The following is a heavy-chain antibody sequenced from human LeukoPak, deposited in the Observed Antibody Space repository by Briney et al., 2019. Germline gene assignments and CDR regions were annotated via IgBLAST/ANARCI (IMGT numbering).Heavy chain of an antibody. D-gene: IGHD5-18*01. Sequence: SETLSLTCTVSGGSISSYYWSWIRQPPGKGLEWIGYTYYSGSTNYNPSLKSRVTISVDSSKNQFSLKLSSVTAADTAVYYCARTTEGGYTYDYFYYYYMDVWGKGTTVTISS. CDR3: ARTTEGGYTYDYFYYYYMDV. CDR1: GGSISSYY. V-gene: IGHV4-59*01. CDR2: TYYSGST. J-gene: IGHJ6*03.